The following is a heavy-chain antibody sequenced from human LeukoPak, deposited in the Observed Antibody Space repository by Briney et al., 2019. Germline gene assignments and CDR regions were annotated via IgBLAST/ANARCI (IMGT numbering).Heavy chain of an antibody. J-gene: IGHJ4*02. V-gene: IGHV4-59*08. Sequence: PSETLSLTCTVSGGSISSYYWSWIRQPPGKGLEWIGYIYYSGRTNYNPSLKSRVTISVDTSKNQFSLKLSSVTAADTAVYYCASGEVYFESWGQGTVVTVSS. CDR2: IYYSGRT. CDR1: GGSISSYY. CDR3: ASGEVYFES.